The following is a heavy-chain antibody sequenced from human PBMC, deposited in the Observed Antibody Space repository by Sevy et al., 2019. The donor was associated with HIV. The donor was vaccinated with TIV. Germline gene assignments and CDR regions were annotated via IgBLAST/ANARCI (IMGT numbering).Heavy chain of an antibody. CDR3: ARRGGSIAARFYYYYGMDV. CDR2: IIPIFGTA. J-gene: IGHJ6*02. Sequence: ASVKVSCKASGGTFSSYAISWVRQAPGQGLEWVGGIIPIFGTANYAQKFQGRVTITADESTSTAYMELSSLRSEDTAVYYCARRGGSIAARFYYYYGMDVWGQGTTVTVSS. V-gene: IGHV1-69*13. D-gene: IGHD6-6*01. CDR1: GGTFSSYA.